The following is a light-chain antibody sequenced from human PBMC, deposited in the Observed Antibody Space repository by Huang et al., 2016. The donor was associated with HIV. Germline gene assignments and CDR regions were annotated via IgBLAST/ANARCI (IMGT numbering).Light chain of an antibody. Sequence: DIVLTQSPLSLPATPGESASISCRSSQSLLHSDGYNCLDWYLQKPGQSPQLLIYLGSNRASGVPDRFSGSGSGTLFTLKISRVEAEDVGVYYCMQALQTPRTFGQGTKVEIK. V-gene: IGKV2-28*01. J-gene: IGKJ1*01. CDR1: QSLLHSDGYNC. CDR2: LGS. CDR3: MQALQTPRT.